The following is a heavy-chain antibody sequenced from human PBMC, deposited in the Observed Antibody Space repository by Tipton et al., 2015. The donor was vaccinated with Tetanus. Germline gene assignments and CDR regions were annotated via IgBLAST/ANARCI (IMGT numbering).Heavy chain of an antibody. Sequence: TLSLTCTVSRGPISSYYWSWIRQPAGKGLEWIGEISPSGNTNYNPSLKSRVTISANTSRNQFSLTLSSVTAADTAVYYCARGSGWADFWGQGTQVTVSS. CDR3: ARGSGWADF. J-gene: IGHJ4*02. D-gene: IGHD6-19*01. V-gene: IGHV4-34*01. CDR2: ISPSGNT. CDR1: RGPISSYY.